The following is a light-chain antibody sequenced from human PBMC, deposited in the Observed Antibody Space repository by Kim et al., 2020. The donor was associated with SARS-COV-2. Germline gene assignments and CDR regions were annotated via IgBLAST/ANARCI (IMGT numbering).Light chain of an antibody. CDR2: GAS. CDR1: QSVTSS. J-gene: IGKJ1*01. Sequence: SPGERATLFCRASQSVTSSLAWYQQRPGQAPRLLIYGASTRATGIPARFSGSGSGTEFTLTISSLQSEDFALYYCHQYDKWPPGTFGQGTKVEI. CDR3: HQYDKWPPGT. V-gene: IGKV3-15*01.